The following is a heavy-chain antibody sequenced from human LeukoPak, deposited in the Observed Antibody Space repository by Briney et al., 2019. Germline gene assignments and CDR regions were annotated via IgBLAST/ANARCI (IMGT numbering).Heavy chain of an antibody. J-gene: IGHJ4*02. CDR1: GGSMTSYC. Sequence: ETLSLTCGVSGGSMTSYCWSWIRQAPGKGLEWVANIKQDGSEKYYVDSVKGRFTISRDNAKNSLYLQMNSLRAEDTAVYYCARDRHYYDSSGYYPFFDYWGQGTLVTVSS. CDR3: ARDRHYYDSSGYYPFFDY. V-gene: IGHV3-7*01. CDR2: IKQDGSEK. D-gene: IGHD3-22*01.